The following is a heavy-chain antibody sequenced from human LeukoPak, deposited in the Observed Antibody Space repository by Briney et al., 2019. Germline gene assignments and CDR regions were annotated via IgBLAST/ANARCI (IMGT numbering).Heavy chain of an antibody. CDR3: ARDSMSSYGSGSYYTLDF. Sequence: ASVKVSCKASGYTFTGNYIHWVRQAPGQGLEWMGWINPNSGGRKYAHKFQGRITMTRDTSISTAYMELSSLRSDDTAVYYCARDSMSSYGSGSYYTLDFWGQGTLVTVSS. V-gene: IGHV1-2*02. CDR1: GYTFTGNY. D-gene: IGHD3-10*01. J-gene: IGHJ4*02. CDR2: INPNSGGR.